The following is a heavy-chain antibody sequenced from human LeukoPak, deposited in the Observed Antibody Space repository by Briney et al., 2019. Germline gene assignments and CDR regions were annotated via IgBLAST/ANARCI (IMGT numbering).Heavy chain of an antibody. V-gene: IGHV3-30-3*02. CDR1: GFTFSSYA. Sequence: GGSLRLSCAASGFTFSSYAMHWVRQAPGKGLEWVAVISYDGSNKYYADSVKGRFTISRDNSKNTLYLQMNSLRAEDTAVYYRAKHREFDYWGQGTLVTVSS. CDR2: ISYDGSNK. J-gene: IGHJ4*02. CDR3: AKHREFDY.